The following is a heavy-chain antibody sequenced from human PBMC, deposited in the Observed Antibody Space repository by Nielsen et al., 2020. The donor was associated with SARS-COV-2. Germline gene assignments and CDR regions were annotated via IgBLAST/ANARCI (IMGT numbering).Heavy chain of an antibody. CDR1: GYSFTSYW. V-gene: IGHV5-51*01. J-gene: IGHJ3*02. D-gene: IGHD6-19*01. CDR3: ARPIAVAYDAFDI. Sequence: GESLKISCKGSGYSFTSYWIGWVRQKPGKGLEWMGIIYPGDSDTRYSPSFQGQVTISADKSISTAYLQWSSLKASDTAMYYCARPIAVAYDAFDIWGQGTMVTVSS. CDR2: IYPGDSDT.